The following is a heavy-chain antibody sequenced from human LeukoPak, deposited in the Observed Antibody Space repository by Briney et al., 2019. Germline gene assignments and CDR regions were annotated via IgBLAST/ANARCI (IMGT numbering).Heavy chain of an antibody. D-gene: IGHD2-8*02. CDR2: IQHDGSIK. Sequence: GGSLRLSCAASGFTFNNYNMHWVRQAPGQGLEWVAFIQHDGSIKYHADSVKGRFTISRDKSKNTLYMQRSSLRPEDTAVYYCAKDRLVPGSVLDYWGQGTLVTVSS. V-gene: IGHV3-30*02. CDR1: GFTFNNYN. CDR3: AKDRLVPGSVLDY. J-gene: IGHJ4*02.